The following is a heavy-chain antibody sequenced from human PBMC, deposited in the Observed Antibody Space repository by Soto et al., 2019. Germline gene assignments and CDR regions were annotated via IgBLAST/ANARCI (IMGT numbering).Heavy chain of an antibody. CDR3: ARHSSNSGSYSEYFQH. D-gene: IGHD1-26*01. CDR1: GGSISSSTYF. Sequence: SETLSLTCTVSGGSISSSTYFWGWIRQPPGKGLEWIGSIDYSGTTYYNTSLRTRATISVDTSKNQFSLMLSSVTAADTAVYYCARHSSNSGSYSEYFQHWGQGTLVTVS. V-gene: IGHV4-39*01. J-gene: IGHJ1*01. CDR2: IDYSGTT.